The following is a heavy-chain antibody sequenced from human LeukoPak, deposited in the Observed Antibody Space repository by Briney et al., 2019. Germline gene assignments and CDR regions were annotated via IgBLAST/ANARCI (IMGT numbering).Heavy chain of an antibody. J-gene: IGHJ4*02. CDR1: GYTFTSYD. CDR3: MITGTRAWVYFDY. V-gene: IGHV1-8*03. D-gene: IGHD1-7*01. CDR2: MNPNSGNT. Sequence: ASVKVSCKASGYTFTSYDINWVRQATGQGLEWMGWMNPNSGNTGYAQKFQGRVTITRNTSISTAYMELSSLRSEDTAVYYCMITGTRAWVYFDYWGQGTLVTVSS.